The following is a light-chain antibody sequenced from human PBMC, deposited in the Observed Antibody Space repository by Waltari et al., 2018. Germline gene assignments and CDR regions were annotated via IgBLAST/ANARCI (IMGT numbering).Light chain of an antibody. CDR1: QSVSPN. Sequence: EIVMTQSPATLSVSPGETATLSCRASQSVSPNVAWYQKKPGQAPRLLIYDASTSATSIPVKFRGSGSGTEFTLTISSLQSEDFAVYYCQQYNRWPPITFGHGTRLEIK. CDR2: DAS. CDR3: QQYNRWPPIT. J-gene: IGKJ5*01. V-gene: IGKV3-15*01.